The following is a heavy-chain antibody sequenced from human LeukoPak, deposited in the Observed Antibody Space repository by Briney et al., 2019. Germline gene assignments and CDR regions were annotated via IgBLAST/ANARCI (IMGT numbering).Heavy chain of an antibody. D-gene: IGHD3-22*01. CDR2: IGTAGDT. V-gene: IGHV3-13*01. CDR3: ARGKYFYDSSGYYDY. CDR1: GFTFSSYD. J-gene: IGHJ4*02. Sequence: GGSLRLSCAASGFTFSSYDMHWVRQATGKGLERVSAIGTAGDTYYPGSVKGRFTISRENAKNSLYLQMNSLRAGDTAVYYCARGKYFYDSSGYYDYWGQGTLVTVSS.